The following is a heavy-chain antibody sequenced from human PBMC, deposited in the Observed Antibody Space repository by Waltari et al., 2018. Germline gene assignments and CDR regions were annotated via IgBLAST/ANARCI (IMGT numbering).Heavy chain of an antibody. D-gene: IGHD4-17*01. J-gene: IGHJ4*02. CDR2: IYYSGST. CDR3: ARAKRTTVTTRGYYFDY. V-gene: IGHV4-59*01. Sequence: QLQLQESGPGLVKPSETLSLTCTVSGGPISSYYWSWIRKPPGKGLEWIGYIYYSGSTNYNPSLKSRVTISVDTAKNQFSLKLSSVTAADTAVYYCARAKRTTVTTRGYYFDYWGQGTLVTVSS. CDR1: GGPISSYY.